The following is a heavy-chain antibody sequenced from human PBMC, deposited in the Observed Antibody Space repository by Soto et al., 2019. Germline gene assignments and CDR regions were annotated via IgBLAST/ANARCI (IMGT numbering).Heavy chain of an antibody. CDR3: AREGTDTPSLDY. CDR1: GYTFTGYY. J-gene: IGHJ4*02. V-gene: IGHV1-2*04. D-gene: IGHD5-18*01. CDR2: INPNSGGT. Sequence: AXVKVSCKASGYTFTGYYMHWVRQAPGQGLEWMGWINPNSGGTNYAQKFQGWVTMTRDTPISTAYMELSRLRSDDTAVYYCAREGTDTPSLDYWGQGTLVTVSS.